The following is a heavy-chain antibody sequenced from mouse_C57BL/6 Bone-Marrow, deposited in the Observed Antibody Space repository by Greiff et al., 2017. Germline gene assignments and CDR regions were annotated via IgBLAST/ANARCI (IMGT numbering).Heavy chain of an antibody. J-gene: IGHJ3*01. CDR2: IWSGGST. V-gene: IGHV2-5*01. CDR1: GFSLTSYG. CDR3: AKSYGSSYSFAY. Sequence: QVQLQQSGPGLVQPSQSLSITCTVSGFSLTSYGVHWVRQSPGQGLEWLGVIWSGGSTDYNAAFMSRLSITKDNSKSHVFFKMISLQADDTAIYYCAKSYGSSYSFAYWGQGTLVTVSA. D-gene: IGHD1-1*01.